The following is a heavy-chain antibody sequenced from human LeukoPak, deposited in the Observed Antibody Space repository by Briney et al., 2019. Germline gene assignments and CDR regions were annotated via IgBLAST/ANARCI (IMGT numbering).Heavy chain of an antibody. CDR3: ARALWFGERHEYYFDY. Sequence: AASVKVSCKASGGTSSSYAISWVRQAPGQGLEWMGGIIPIFGTANYAQKFQGRVTITADESTSTAYMELSSLRSEDTAVYYCARALWFGERHEYYFDYWGQGTLVTVSS. V-gene: IGHV1-69*13. CDR1: GGTSSSYA. D-gene: IGHD3-10*01. CDR2: IIPIFGTA. J-gene: IGHJ4*02.